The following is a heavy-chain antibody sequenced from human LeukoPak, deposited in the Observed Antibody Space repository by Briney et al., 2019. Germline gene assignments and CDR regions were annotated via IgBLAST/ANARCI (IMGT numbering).Heavy chain of an antibody. CDR3: ARSGSAGNYYYYGMDV. CDR2: TYHGGTT. D-gene: IGHD6-19*01. V-gene: IGHV4-38-2*02. CDR1: GYSISSGYL. Sequence: SGTLSLTCTVSGYSISSGYLWGWIRQPPGKGLEWIGSTYHGGTTYSNPSLKSRVTMSVDTSKNQFSLKLSSVTAADTAVYYCARSGSAGNYYYYGMDVWGQGTTVTVSS. J-gene: IGHJ6*02.